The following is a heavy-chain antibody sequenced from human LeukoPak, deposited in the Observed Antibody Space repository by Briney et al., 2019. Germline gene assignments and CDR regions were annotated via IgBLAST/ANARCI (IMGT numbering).Heavy chain of an antibody. CDR3: ASTPSGSGSYYFDY. CDR2: ISYDGSNK. D-gene: IGHD3-10*01. J-gene: IGHJ4*02. Sequence: QPGRSLRLSCAASGFTFSSYAMHWVRQAPGKGLEWVAVISYDGSNKYYADCVKGRFTISRDNSKNTLYLQMNSLRAEDTAVYYCASTPSGSGSYYFDYWGQGTLVTVSS. CDR1: GFTFSSYA. V-gene: IGHV3-30-3*01.